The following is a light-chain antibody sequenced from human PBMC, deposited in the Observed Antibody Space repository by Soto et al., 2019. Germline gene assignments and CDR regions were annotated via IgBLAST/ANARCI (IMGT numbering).Light chain of an antibody. CDR3: SSYTSSSTLV. J-gene: IGLJ2*01. Sequence: QSALTQPASVSGSPGQSSTISCTGTSSDVGGYNYVSWYQQHPGKAPKLMIYDVSNRPSGVSNRFSGSKSGNTASLTISGLQAEDEADDYCSSYTSSSTLVFGGGTKRTVL. CDR2: DVS. CDR1: SSDVGGYNY. V-gene: IGLV2-14*01.